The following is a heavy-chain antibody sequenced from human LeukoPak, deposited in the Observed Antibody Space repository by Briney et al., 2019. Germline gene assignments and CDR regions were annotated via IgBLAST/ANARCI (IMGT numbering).Heavy chain of an antibody. J-gene: IGHJ4*02. V-gene: IGHV4-59*01. D-gene: IGHD3-16*02. Sequence: SETLSLTCTVSGGSISSYYWSWIRQPPGKGLEWIGYIYYSGSTNYNPSLKSRVTISVDTSKNQFSLKLSSVTAADTAVYHCAASNWGSYRPFDYWGQGTLVTVSS. CDR2: IYYSGST. CDR1: GGSISSYY. CDR3: AASNWGSYRPFDY.